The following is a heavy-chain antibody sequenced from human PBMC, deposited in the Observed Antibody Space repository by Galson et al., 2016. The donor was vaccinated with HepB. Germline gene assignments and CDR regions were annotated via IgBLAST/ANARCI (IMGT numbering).Heavy chain of an antibody. D-gene: IGHD1-26*01. J-gene: IGHJ1*01. CDR2: ISWNSGSI. CDR3: AQDKASMSVGATNFQH. Sequence: SLRLSGAASGFNFDDSAMHWVRQAPGKGLEWVSSISWNSGSIGYADSVKGRFTISRDNAKNSLYLQMNSLRAEDTAFYYCAQDKASMSVGATNFQHWGQGTLVTVSS. V-gene: IGHV3-9*01. CDR1: GFNFDDSA.